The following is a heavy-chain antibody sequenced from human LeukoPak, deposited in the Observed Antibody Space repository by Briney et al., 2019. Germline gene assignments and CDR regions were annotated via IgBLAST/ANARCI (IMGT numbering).Heavy chain of an antibody. CDR1: GGSFSGYY. Sequence: PSETLSLTCAVYGGSFSGYYWNWIRQPPGKGLEWIGEINHSGSINYNPSLKSRVTISVDTSKNQFSLKLSSVTAADTAVYYCARDRRTADNDAFDIWGQGTMVTVSS. D-gene: IGHD2-2*01. V-gene: IGHV4-34*01. CDR3: ARDRRTADNDAFDI. CDR2: INHSGSI. J-gene: IGHJ3*02.